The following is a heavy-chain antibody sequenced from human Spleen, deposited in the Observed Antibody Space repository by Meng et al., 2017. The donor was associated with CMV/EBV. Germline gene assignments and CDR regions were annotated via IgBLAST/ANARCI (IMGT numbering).Heavy chain of an antibody. CDR2: INPNSGGT. J-gene: IGHJ6*02. CDR3: ARTADCSSTSCFTYYYYGMDV. CDR1: GYTFTGYY. V-gene: IGHV1-2*02. Sequence: ASVKVSCKASGYTFTGYYMHWVRQAPGQGPEWMGWINPNSGGTNYAQKFQGRVTMARDTSISTAYMELSRLRSDDTAVYYCARTADCSSTSCFTYYYYGMDVWGQGTTVTVSS. D-gene: IGHD2-2*01.